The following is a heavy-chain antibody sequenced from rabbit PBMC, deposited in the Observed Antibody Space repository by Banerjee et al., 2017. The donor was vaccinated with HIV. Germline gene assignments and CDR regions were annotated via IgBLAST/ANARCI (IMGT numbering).Heavy chain of an antibody. Sequence: QSLEESGGGLVQPEGSLTLTCTASAFSFSTYYDMCWVRQAPGKGLEWIACIYGSGDRPYYASWAKGRFTISKTSSTTVTLQMTSLTAADTATYFCASDGVGYAGVNYAPITRFNLWGPGTLVTVS. CDR2: IYGSGDRP. CDR1: AFSFSTYYD. CDR3: ASDGVGYAGVNYAPITRFNL. J-gene: IGHJ4*01. D-gene: IGHD4-2*01. V-gene: IGHV1S40*01.